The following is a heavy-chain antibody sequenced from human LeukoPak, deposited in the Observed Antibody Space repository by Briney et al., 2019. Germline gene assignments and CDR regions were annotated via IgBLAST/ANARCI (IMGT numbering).Heavy chain of an antibody. Sequence: PGGSLRLSCAATGFPFSDYSLHWVRQAPGKGLEWVALISYNGNNEYYADSVKGRFTISRDSSKNTLYLQMNSLRVEDTAMYYCARRMDYIDYWGQGTLVTVSS. CDR3: ARRMDYIDY. J-gene: IGHJ4*02. D-gene: IGHD2-8*01. CDR1: GFPFSDYS. CDR2: ISYNGNNE. V-gene: IGHV3-30-3*01.